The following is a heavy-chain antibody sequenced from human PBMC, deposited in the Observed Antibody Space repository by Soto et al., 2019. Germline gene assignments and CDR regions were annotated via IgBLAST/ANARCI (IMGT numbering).Heavy chain of an antibody. CDR3: AKTLGGYYYYGMDV. J-gene: IGHJ6*02. V-gene: IGHV3-23*04. Sequence: VQLVESGGGLVKPGGSLRLSCAASGFTFSDYYMSWIRQAPGKGLEWVSAFSGSGISTYYADSVKGRFTISRDNSKNTLYLQMSSLRAEDTAIYYCAKTLGGYYYYGMDVWGQGTTVTVSS. CDR1: GFTFSDYY. CDR2: FSGSGIST. D-gene: IGHD3-16*01.